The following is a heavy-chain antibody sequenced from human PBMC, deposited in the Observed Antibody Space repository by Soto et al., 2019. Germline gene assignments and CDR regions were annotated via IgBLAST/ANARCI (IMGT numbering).Heavy chain of an antibody. CDR1: GGTFSSSA. D-gene: IGHD2-2*01. CDR2: IIPISGTA. CDR3: ARSQGSSTSLEIYYYYYYGMDV. J-gene: IGHJ6*02. V-gene: IGHV1-69*01. Sequence: QVQLVQSGAEVKKPGSSVKVSCKASGGTFSSSAISWVRQAPGQGLEWMGGIIPISGTANYAQKFQGRVTITADESTSTVSMELSSLRSEDTAVYFCARSQGSSTSLEIYYYYYYGMDVRGQGTTVTVSS.